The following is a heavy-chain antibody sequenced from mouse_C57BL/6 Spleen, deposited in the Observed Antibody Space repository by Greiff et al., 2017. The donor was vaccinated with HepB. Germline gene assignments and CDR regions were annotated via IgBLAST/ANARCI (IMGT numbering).Heavy chain of an antibody. J-gene: IGHJ3*01. Sequence: VKLMESGPELVKPGASVKISCKASGYAFSSSWMNWVKQRPGKGLEWIGRIYPGDGDTNYNGKFKGKATLTADKSSSTAYMQLSSLTSEDSAVYFCARGDGNSAWFAYWGQGTLVTVSA. CDR2: IYPGDGDT. V-gene: IGHV1-82*01. CDR3: ARGDGNSAWFAY. CDR1: GYAFSSSW. D-gene: IGHD2-1*01.